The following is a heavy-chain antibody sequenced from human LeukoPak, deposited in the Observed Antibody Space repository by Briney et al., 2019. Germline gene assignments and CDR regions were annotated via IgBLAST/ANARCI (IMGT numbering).Heavy chain of an antibody. Sequence: ASVKVSCKASGGTFSSYAISWVRQAPGQGLEWMGRIIPILGIANYAQKFQGRVTIAADKSTSTAYMELSSLRSEDTAVYYCARGDLRRIVGATNSAFDIWGQGTMVTVSS. CDR2: IIPILGIA. J-gene: IGHJ3*02. D-gene: IGHD1-26*01. CDR3: ARGDLRRIVGATNSAFDI. CDR1: GGTFSSYA. V-gene: IGHV1-69*04.